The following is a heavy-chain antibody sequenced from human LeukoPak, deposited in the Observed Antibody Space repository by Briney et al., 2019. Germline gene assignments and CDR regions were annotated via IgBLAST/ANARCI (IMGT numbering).Heavy chain of an antibody. CDR1: GFTFDDYA. V-gene: IGHV3-43*02. Sequence: GGSLRLSCAASGFTFDDYALHWVRQAPGKGLEWVSLISGDGSSTYYADSVKGRFTISRDNSRNSLYLQMNSLRTEDTALYYCAKGLRFLEWLPDYWGQGTLVTVSS. CDR3: AKGLRFLEWLPDY. J-gene: IGHJ4*02. D-gene: IGHD3-3*01. CDR2: ISGDGSST.